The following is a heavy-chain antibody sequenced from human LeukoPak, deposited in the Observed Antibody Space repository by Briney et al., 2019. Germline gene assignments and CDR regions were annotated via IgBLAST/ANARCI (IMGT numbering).Heavy chain of an antibody. Sequence: ASVKVSCKASGYPFTSYGISWVRQAPGQGLEWMAWISTYNGDTKYAQKFQGRVTMTTDTSTSTADMELRSLRSDDTAVYYCARDEVYKIDYWGLGTLVTVSS. CDR2: ISTYNGDT. J-gene: IGHJ4*02. D-gene: IGHD5-24*01. CDR1: GYPFTSYG. V-gene: IGHV1-18*01. CDR3: ARDEVYKIDY.